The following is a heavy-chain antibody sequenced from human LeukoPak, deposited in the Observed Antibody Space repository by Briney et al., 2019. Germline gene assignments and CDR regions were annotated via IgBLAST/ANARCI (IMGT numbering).Heavy chain of an antibody. V-gene: IGHV3-7*03. CDR2: INQDGSEK. CDR3: AKGLYYDSSGYTRGFDY. D-gene: IGHD3-22*01. CDR1: GFTFSNSW. Sequence: GGSLRLSCAASGFTFSNSWMSWVRQAPGKGLEWVANINQDGSEKYYADSVKGRFTISRDNAKNSLYLQMNSLRAEDTAFYYCAKGLYYDSSGYTRGFDYWGQGTLVTVSS. J-gene: IGHJ4*02.